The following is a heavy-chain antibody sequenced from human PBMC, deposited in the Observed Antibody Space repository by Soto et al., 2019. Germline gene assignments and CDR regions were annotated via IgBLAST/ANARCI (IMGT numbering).Heavy chain of an antibody. J-gene: IGHJ6*02. CDR3: AKDRAYYDFWSGYYISDNYYYYGMDV. Sequence: WGSRRLSCSSSGFTFISYGMHWVRQAPGKWLEWVAVISDDGSNKYYADSVKGRFTISRDNSKNTLYLQMNSLRAEDTAVYYCAKDRAYYDFWSGYYISDNYYYYGMDVWGQGTTVTVSS. D-gene: IGHD3-3*01. CDR1: GFTFISYG. CDR2: ISDDGSNK. V-gene: IGHV3-30*18.